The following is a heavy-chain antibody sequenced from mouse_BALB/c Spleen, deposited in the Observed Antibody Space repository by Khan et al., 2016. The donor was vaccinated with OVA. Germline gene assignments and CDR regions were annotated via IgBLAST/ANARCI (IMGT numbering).Heavy chain of an antibody. V-gene: IGHV5-6-5*01. Sequence: EVHLVESGGGLVKPGGSLKVSCAASGFTFSNYAMSWVRQTPEKRLEWVASISSGGSTYYPDSVKGRFTISRDNARNILYPQMSSLRSEDTAMYYCARDYWFVYWGQGTLVTVSA. CDR1: GFTFSNYA. J-gene: IGHJ3*01. CDR2: ISSGGST. CDR3: ARDYWFVY.